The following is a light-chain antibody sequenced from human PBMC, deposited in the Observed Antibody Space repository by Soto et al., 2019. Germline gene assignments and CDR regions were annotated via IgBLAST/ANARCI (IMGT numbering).Light chain of an antibody. V-gene: IGKV3-15*01. CDR3: HQYNNWPYT. CDR1: QSVSSN. J-gene: IGKJ2*01. CDR2: GAS. Sequence: EVVMTQSPATLSVSPGERATLSCRASQSVSSNLAWYQQKPGQAPRLLIYGASTRATGIPARFSGSGSGTEFTLTISSLQSADFAVYYCHQYNNWPYTFGQGTKLEIK.